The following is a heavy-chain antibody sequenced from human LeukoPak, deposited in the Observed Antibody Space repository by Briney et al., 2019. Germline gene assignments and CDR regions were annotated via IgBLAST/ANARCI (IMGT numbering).Heavy chain of an antibody. CDR1: GGSISSSSYY. D-gene: IGHD6-6*01. CDR2: IYYSGST. J-gene: IGHJ1*01. V-gene: IGHV4-39*07. CDR3: ARDRRAAARPGDFQH. Sequence: PSETLSLTCTVSGGSISSSSYYWGWIRQPPGKGLEWIGSIYYSGSTYYNPSLKSRVTISVDTSKNQFSLKLSSVTAADTAVYYCARDRRAAARPGDFQHWGQGTLVTVSS.